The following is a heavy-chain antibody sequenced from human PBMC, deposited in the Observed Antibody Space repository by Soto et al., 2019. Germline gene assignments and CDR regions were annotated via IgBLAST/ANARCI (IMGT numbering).Heavy chain of an antibody. V-gene: IGHV4-30-4*01. CDR1: GGSISSGDYY. CDR3: ARAAPYYDILTGLRYYYYGMDV. CDR2: IYYSGST. J-gene: IGHJ6*02. D-gene: IGHD3-9*01. Sequence: PSETLSLTCTVSGGSISSGDYYWSWIRQPPGKGLEWIGYIYYSGSTYYNPSLKSRVTISVDTSENQFSLKLSSVTAADTAVYYCARAAPYYDILTGLRYYYYGMDVWGQGTTVTAP.